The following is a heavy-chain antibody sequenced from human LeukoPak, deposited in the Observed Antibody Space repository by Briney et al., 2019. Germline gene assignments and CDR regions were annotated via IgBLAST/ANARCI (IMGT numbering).Heavy chain of an antibody. CDR3: ARSRISRYCSSTSCYRTRYYFDY. Sequence: PSETLSLTCTVSGGSISSSSYYWGWIRQPPGKGLEWIGSIYYSGSTYYNPSLKSRVTISVDTSKNQFSLKLSSVTAADTAVYYCARSRISRYCSSTSCYRTRYYFDYWGQGTLVTVSS. CDR1: GGSISSSSYY. CDR2: IYYSGST. V-gene: IGHV4-39*01. J-gene: IGHJ4*02. D-gene: IGHD2-2*02.